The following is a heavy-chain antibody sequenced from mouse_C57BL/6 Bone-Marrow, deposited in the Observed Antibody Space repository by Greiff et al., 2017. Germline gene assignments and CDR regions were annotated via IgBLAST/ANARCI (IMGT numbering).Heavy chain of an antibody. Sequence: QVQLQQSGADLLKPGASVKMSCKASGYTFTTYPIEWMKQNHGKSLEWIGNFHPYNDDTKYNEKFKGKATLTVEKSSSTVYIELSRLTSDDSAVYYCARGGNYGGYYFDYWGQGTTLTGSS. J-gene: IGHJ2*01. V-gene: IGHV1-47*01. CDR3: ARGGNYGGYYFDY. CDR2: FHPYNDDT. D-gene: IGHD2-1*01. CDR1: GYTFTTYP.